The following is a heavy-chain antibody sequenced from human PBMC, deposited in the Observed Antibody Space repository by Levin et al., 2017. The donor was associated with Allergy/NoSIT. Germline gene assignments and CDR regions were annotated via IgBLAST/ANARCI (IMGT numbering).Heavy chain of an antibody. Sequence: ESGPTLVKPTQTLTLTCTFSGFSLSTSGVGVGWIRQPPGKALEWLALIYWDDDKRYSPSLKSRLTITKDTSKNQVVLTMTNMDPVDTATFYCAHLPTGYTYRWTMSYWGQGTLVTVSS. CDR1: GFSLSTSGVG. J-gene: IGHJ4*02. CDR2: IYWDDDK. V-gene: IGHV2-5*02. CDR3: AHLPTGYTYRWTMSY. D-gene: IGHD5-18*01.